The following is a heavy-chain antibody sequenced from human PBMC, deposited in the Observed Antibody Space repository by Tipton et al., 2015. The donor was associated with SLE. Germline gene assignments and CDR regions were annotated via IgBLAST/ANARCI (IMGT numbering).Heavy chain of an antibody. D-gene: IGHD2-15*01. CDR2: ISSSGSII. J-gene: IGHJ4*02. CDR3: AKGRVGCNGDTCYVRDFDY. CDR1: GFTFSNHE. Sequence: QLVQSGGGLVQPGGSLRLSCAASGFTFSNHEMNWVRQAPGKGLEWVSYISSSGSIIYDTDSVKGRFSISRDNARSLLFLQMNSLRVEDSAVYYCAKGRVGCNGDTCYVRDFDYWGQGTLVTVSP. V-gene: IGHV3-48*03.